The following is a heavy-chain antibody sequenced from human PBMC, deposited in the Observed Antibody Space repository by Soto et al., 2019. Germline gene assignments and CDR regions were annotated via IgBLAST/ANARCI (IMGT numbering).Heavy chain of an antibody. CDR1: GYTFTSYG. V-gene: IGHV1-18*01. D-gene: IGHD6-13*01. CDR2: ISAYNGNT. Sequence: QVQLVQSGAEVKKPGASVQVSCKASGYTFTSYGITWVRQARGQGLEWMGWISAYNGNTNYAQKLQGRVTMTTYTSTSTAYMELRSLRSDDTAVYYCARTDSRPQDFDYWGQGTLVTVSS. CDR3: ARTDSRPQDFDY. J-gene: IGHJ4*02.